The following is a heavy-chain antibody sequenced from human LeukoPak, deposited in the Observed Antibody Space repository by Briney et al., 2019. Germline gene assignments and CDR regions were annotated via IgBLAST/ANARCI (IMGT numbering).Heavy chain of an antibody. J-gene: IGHJ4*02. CDR2: ISYDGSNK. V-gene: IGHV3-30-3*01. CDR3: ARDYGTGFDY. D-gene: IGHD1-14*01. Sequence: GSSLRLSWAAAGFTFSNYAMHWVRQAPGKGLEWVAVISYDGSNKYYADSVKGRFTISRDNSKNKLYLQMNSLRAEDTAVYYCARDYGTGFDYWGQGTLVTVSS. CDR1: GFTFSNYA.